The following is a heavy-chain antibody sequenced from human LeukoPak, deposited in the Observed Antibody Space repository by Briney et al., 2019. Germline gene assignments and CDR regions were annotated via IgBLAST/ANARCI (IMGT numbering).Heavy chain of an antibody. V-gene: IGHV3-30*18. CDR3: AKTSGWLFDRYYFDY. J-gene: IGHJ4*02. D-gene: IGHD3-22*01. CDR2: ISYDGSNK. Sequence: GRSLRLSCAASGFTFSSYGMHWVRQAPGKGLEWVAVISYDGSNKYYADSVKGRFTISRDNSKNTLYLQVNSLRAEDTAVYYCAKTSGWLFDRYYFDYWGQGTLVTVSS. CDR1: GFTFSSYG.